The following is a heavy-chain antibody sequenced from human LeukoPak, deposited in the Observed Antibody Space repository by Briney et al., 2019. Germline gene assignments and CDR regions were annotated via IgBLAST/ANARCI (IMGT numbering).Heavy chain of an antibody. CDR1: GFTFSSYS. J-gene: IGHJ4*02. CDR2: ISSSSSYI. CDR3: ARGLALDETGGFDY. Sequence: GGSLRLSCAASGFTFSSYSMNWVRQAPGKGLEWVSSISSSSSYIYYADSVEGRFTISRDNAKNSLYLQMNSLRAEDTAVYYCARGLALDETGGFDYWGQGTLVTVSS. D-gene: IGHD3-9*01. V-gene: IGHV3-21*01.